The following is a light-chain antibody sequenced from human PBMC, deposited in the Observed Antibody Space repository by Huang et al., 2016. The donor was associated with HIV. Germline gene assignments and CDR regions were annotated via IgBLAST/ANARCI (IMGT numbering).Light chain of an antibody. Sequence: EIVMTQSPATLSVSPGERATLSCRASQSVSSNLAWYQQKPGQAPMLLIYGASTRATGIPARFSGSGSVTEFTLTISSLQSEDFAVYYCQQYNNWPPEITFGQGTRLEIK. CDR2: GAS. CDR1: QSVSSN. V-gene: IGKV3-15*01. CDR3: QQYNNWPPEIT. J-gene: IGKJ5*01.